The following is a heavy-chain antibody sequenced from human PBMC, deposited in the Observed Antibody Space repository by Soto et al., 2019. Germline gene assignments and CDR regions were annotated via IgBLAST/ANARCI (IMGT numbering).Heavy chain of an antibody. J-gene: IGHJ5*02. CDR1: GFTVSSNY. D-gene: IGHD2-15*01. V-gene: IGHV3-66*01. CDR2: IYSGGST. Sequence: GSLRLSCAASGFTVSSNYMSWVRQAPGKGLEWVSVIYSGGSTYYADSVKGRFTISRDNSKNTLYLQMNSLRAEDTAVYYCAKRAYCSGGSCYGFDPWGQGTLVTVSS. CDR3: AKRAYCSGGSCYGFDP.